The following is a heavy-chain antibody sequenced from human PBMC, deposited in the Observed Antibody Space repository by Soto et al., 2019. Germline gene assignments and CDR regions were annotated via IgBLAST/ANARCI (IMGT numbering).Heavy chain of an antibody. CDR1: GLTFSNAW. J-gene: IGHJ4*02. CDR3: TATLITGYYLDY. D-gene: IGHD1-20*01. CDR2: IKSKLDGGTA. Sequence: EVQLVESGGDLXKXXXSLRLACAGSGLTFSNAWMNWVRQAPGKGLEWVGRIKSKLDGGTADYAAPVKGRVTISRDDSQSTLYLQMRSLKTEDTAVYYCTATLITGYYLDYWGQGTLLTVSS. V-gene: IGHV3-15*07.